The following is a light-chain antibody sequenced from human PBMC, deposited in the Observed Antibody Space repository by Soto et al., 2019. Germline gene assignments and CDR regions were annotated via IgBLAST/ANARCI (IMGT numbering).Light chain of an antibody. J-gene: IGKJ1*01. Sequence: DIQMTQSPSTLSASVGDRVTIACRASQSISSWLAWYQQKPGKAPNLLIYKASSLESGVPSRFSGSGSGTEFTLTISSLQPDDIATYYCLQYSTSFRAFGQGTKVEIK. CDR2: KAS. V-gene: IGKV1-5*03. CDR1: QSISSW. CDR3: LQYSTSFRA.